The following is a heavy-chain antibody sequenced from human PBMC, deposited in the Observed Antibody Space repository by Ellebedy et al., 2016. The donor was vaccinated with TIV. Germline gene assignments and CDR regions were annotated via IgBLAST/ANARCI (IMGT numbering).Heavy chain of an antibody. CDR2: INHSGST. V-gene: IGHV4-34*01. Sequence: GSLRLSXAVYGGSFSGYYWSWIRQPPGKGLEWIGEINHSGSTNYNPSLKSRVTISVDTSKNQFSLKLSSVTAADTAVYYCARNRITMVRGYGMDVWGQGTTVTVSS. CDR1: GGSFSGYY. J-gene: IGHJ6*02. CDR3: ARNRITMVRGYGMDV. D-gene: IGHD3-10*01.